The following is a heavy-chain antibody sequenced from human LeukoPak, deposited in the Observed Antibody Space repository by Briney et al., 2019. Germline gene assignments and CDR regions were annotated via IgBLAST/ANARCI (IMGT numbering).Heavy chain of an antibody. CDR3: ARGWWVQLWLRPGFDY. Sequence: GGSLRLSCAASGFTFSSYPMHWVRQAPGKGLEWVAVISYDGSNKYYADSVKGRFTISRDNSKNTLYLQMNSLRAEDTAVYCCARGWWVQLWLRPGFDYWGQGTLVTVSS. D-gene: IGHD5-18*01. V-gene: IGHV3-30-3*01. CDR2: ISYDGSNK. J-gene: IGHJ4*02. CDR1: GFTFSSYP.